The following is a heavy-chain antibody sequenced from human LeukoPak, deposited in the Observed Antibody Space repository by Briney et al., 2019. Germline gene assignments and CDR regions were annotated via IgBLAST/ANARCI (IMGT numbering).Heavy chain of an antibody. V-gene: IGHV4-59*01. D-gene: IGHD7-27*01. J-gene: IGHJ3*02. Sequence: LETLSLTCTVSGGSMRSNYWRLIRQPPGKGLEWIGNIYYSGSTNYNPSLKSRVTISIDPSKNQFSLKLSSVTAADTAVYYCASQLGNDAFDIWGQGTMVTVSS. CDR3: ASQLGNDAFDI. CDR2: IYYSGST. CDR1: GGSMRSNY.